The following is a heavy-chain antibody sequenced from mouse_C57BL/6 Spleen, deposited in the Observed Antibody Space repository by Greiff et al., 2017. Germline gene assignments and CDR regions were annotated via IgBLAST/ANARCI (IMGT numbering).Heavy chain of an antibody. V-gene: IGHV5-9*01. CDR3: ARENYGFDY. Sequence: EVQGVESGGGLVKPGGSLKLSCAASGFTFSSYTMSWVRQTPEKRLEWVATISGGGGNTYYPDNVKGRFTISRDNAKNTLYLQMSSLRSEDTALYYCARENYGFDYWGQGTTLTVSS. CDR1: GFTFSSYT. J-gene: IGHJ2*01. CDR2: ISGGGGNT. D-gene: IGHD1-1*01.